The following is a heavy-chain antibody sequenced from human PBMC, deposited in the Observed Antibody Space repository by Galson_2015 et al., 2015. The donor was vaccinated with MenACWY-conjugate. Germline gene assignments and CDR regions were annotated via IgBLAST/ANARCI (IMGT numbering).Heavy chain of an antibody. CDR3: VREYRGESFDY. CDR1: GYTFTTYY. J-gene: IGHJ4*02. Sequence: QSGAEVTMPGSSVKVSCKASGYTFTTYYMHWVRQAPGQGLEWMGIIRPSGDDGTTYAQKFQGRVTMTRDTSTSTVYMDLSSLRSEDTAVYYCVREYRGESFDYWGQGTLVTVSS. D-gene: IGHD4-17*01. CDR2: IRPSGDDGT. V-gene: IGHV1-46*01.